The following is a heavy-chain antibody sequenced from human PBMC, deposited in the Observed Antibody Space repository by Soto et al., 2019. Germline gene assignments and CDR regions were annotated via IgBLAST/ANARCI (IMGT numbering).Heavy chain of an antibody. CDR1: DGNINSGDCS. V-gene: IGHV4-30-2*01. Sequence: VSDGNINSGDCSWTWIRQPPGKGLEWIGYIYHTGTTYYNMSLKSRVTISVDRSKNQFSLKLSSVTAADTAVYYCARRGYCTNGVCYYGMDVWGQGTTVTVSS. J-gene: IGHJ6*02. CDR2: IYHTGTT. CDR3: ARRGYCTNGVCYYGMDV. D-gene: IGHD2-8*01.